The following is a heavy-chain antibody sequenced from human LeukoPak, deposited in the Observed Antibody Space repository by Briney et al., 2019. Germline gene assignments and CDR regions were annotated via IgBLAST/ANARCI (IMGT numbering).Heavy chain of an antibody. CDR3: ARDKYFDSTTYYPRFDY. CDR2: IKQDGGEK. J-gene: IGHJ4*02. CDR1: GFTFSSYW. V-gene: IGHV3-7*04. Sequence: GGSLRLSCAASGFTFSSYWMSWVRQAPGKGLERVANIKQDGGEKYYVDSVKGRFTISRDNAKTSLYLQMTSLRAEDTAVYYCARDKYFDSTTYYPRFDYWGRGILVTVSS. D-gene: IGHD3-22*01.